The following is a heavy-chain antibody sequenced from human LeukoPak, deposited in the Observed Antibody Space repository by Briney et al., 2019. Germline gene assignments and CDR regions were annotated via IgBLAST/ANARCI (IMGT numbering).Heavy chain of an antibody. CDR2: INPNSGGT. D-gene: IGHD5-18*01. CDR1: GYTFTGYY. CDR3: ARARQLWLQSDY. V-gene: IGHV1-2*06. J-gene: IGHJ4*02. Sequence: ASVKVSCKASGYTFTGYYMHWVRQAPGQGLEWIGRINPNSGGTNYAQKFQGRVTMTRDTSISTAYMELSRLRSDDTAVYYCARARQLWLQSDYWGQGTLVTVSS.